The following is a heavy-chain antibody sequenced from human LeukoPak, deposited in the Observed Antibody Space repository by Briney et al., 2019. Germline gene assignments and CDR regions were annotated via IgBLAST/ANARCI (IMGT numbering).Heavy chain of an antibody. CDR1: GFTFSSYS. CDR2: ISSSSSYI. V-gene: IGHV3-21*01. Sequence: GGSLRLSCAASGFTFSSYSMNWVRQAPGKGLEWVSSISSSSSYIYYADSVKGRFTISRDNAKNSLYLQMNSLRAEDTAVYYCARDSRDDYVWGGYRYHDYWGQGTLVTVSS. D-gene: IGHD3-16*02. CDR3: ARDSRDDYVWGGYRYHDY. J-gene: IGHJ4*02.